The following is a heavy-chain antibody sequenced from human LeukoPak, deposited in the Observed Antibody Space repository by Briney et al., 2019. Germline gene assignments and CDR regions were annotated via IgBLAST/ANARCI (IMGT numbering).Heavy chain of an antibody. Sequence: GRSLRLSCAASGFTFSSYAMHWVRQAPGKGLEWVAVISYDESNKYYADSVKGRFTISRDNSKNTLYLQMNSLRAEDTAVYYCARDYYGSGSPMWFDPWGQGTLVTVSS. J-gene: IGHJ5*02. CDR1: GFTFSSYA. V-gene: IGHV3-30-3*01. CDR2: ISYDESNK. CDR3: ARDYYGSGSPMWFDP. D-gene: IGHD3-10*01.